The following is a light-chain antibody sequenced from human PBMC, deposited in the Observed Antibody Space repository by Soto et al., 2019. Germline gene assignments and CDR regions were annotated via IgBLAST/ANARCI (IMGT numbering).Light chain of an antibody. CDR2: CAS. V-gene: IGKV3-20*01. CDR3: QQYGSSPYT. J-gene: IGKJ2*01. CDR1: QRVNRRY. Sequence: EMALTQSPGTLSLSPGEGATLSCRASQRVNRRYLAWYQQKPGQTPRLLIYCASSRATRIPDRFSGTGSGTDFTLTISRLEPEDVGVYYCQQYGSSPYTFGLGTKLEIK.